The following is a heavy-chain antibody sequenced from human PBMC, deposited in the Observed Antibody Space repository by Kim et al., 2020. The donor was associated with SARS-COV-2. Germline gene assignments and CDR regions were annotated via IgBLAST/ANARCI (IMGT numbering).Heavy chain of an antibody. J-gene: IGHJ5*02. CDR2: ISGSGGSP. D-gene: IGHD2-2*01. V-gene: IGHV3-23*01. CDR1: GFTFSSYA. CDR3: AKDPHIKLPIVVVPAAMGFDP. Sequence: GGSLRLSCAASGFTFSSYAMSWVRQAPGKGLEWVSAISGSGGSPYYADSVKGRFTISRDNSKNTLYLQMNSLRAEDTAVYYCAKDPHIKLPIVVVPAAMGFDPWGQGTLVTVSS.